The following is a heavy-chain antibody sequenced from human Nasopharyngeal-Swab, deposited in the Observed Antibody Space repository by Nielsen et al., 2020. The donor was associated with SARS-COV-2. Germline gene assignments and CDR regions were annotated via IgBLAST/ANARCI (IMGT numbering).Heavy chain of an antibody. CDR2: IIPIFGTA. Sequence: SVKVSCKASGGTFSSYAISWVRQAPGQGLEWMGGIIPIFGTANYAQKFQGRVTITADESTSTAYMELSSLRSEDTAVYYCASGNIVVVVAAIDAFDIWGQGTMVTVSS. D-gene: IGHD2-15*01. J-gene: IGHJ3*02. V-gene: IGHV1-69*13. CDR1: GGTFSSYA. CDR3: ASGNIVVVVAAIDAFDI.